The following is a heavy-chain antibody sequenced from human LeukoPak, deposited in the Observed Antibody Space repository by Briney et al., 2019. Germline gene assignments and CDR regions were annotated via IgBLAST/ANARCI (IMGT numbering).Heavy chain of an antibody. CDR1: GYTFTNYY. J-gene: IGHJ5*02. Sequence: GASVKVSCKASGYTFTNYYMHWVRQAPGQGLEWMGIINPSGGSTSYAQKFQGRVTMTRDTSTSTVYMELSSLRSEDTAVYYCARDQSRAGTLYQLPTEGWFDPWGQGTLVTVSS. D-gene: IGHD2-2*01. CDR2: INPSGGST. CDR3: ARDQSRAGTLYQLPTEGWFDP. V-gene: IGHV1-46*01.